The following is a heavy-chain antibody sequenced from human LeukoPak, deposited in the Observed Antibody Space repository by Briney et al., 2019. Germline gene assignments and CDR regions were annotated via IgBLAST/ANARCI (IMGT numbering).Heavy chain of an antibody. J-gene: IGHJ4*02. CDR1: GFTVSTNY. CDR3: ARGNILTGKYMVY. V-gene: IGHV3-53*01. D-gene: IGHD3-9*01. Sequence: PGGSLRLSCAASGFTVSTNYMSWVRQAPGKGLEWVSVIYSGGSTYYLESVKGRFTIFRDNSKNTLLLQKNSLRVEDTAIYYCARGNILTGKYMVYWGQGTLVTVSS. CDR2: IYSGGST.